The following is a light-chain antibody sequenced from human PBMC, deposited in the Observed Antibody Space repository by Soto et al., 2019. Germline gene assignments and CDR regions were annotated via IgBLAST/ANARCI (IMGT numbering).Light chain of an antibody. CDR1: NSNIGRND. J-gene: IGLJ2*01. CDR2: SND. CDR3: AAWDDTRRARV. Sequence: QSVLAQPPSASGTPGQRVTISCSGSNSNIGRNDVTWYQQVPGTAPQCLIYSNDQRPSGVPDRISGSRSGTSASLAISGLQSGDEDESYCAAWDDTRRARVFGGGTKLTVL. V-gene: IGLV1-44*01.